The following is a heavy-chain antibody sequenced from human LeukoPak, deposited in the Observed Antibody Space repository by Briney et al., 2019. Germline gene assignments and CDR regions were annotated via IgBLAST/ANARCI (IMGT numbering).Heavy chain of an antibody. V-gene: IGHV3-23*01. CDR1: GFTFNNYA. J-gene: IGHJ3*02. Sequence: GGSLRLSCAASGFTFNNYAMTWIRQAPGKGLEWVSSITGTSGGTFYADSVKGRFTISRDNSKNTLYLQVNSLRAEDTAIYYCAKDGRITMVRGDLDAFDIWGQGTMVTVSS. CDR3: AKDGRITMVRGDLDAFDI. D-gene: IGHD3-10*01. CDR2: ITGTSGGT.